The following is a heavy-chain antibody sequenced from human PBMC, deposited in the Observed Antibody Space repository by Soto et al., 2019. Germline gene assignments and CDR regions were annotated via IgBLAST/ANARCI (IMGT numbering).Heavy chain of an antibody. D-gene: IGHD6-19*01. V-gene: IGHV3-23*01. CDR2: ISGSGGST. J-gene: IGHJ4*02. CDR1: GFTFSSYA. Sequence: GGSLRLSCAASGFTFSSYAMSWVRQAPGKGLEWVSAISGSGGSTYYADSVKGRFTISRDNSKNTLYLQMNSLRAEDTAVYYCAKIGIYSSGWYYFDYWGQGTLVTVSS. CDR3: AKIGIYSSGWYYFDY.